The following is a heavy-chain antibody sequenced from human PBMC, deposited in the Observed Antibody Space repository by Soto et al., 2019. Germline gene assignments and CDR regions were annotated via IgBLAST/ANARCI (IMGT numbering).Heavy chain of an antibody. CDR1: GVAFRGTY. D-gene: IGHD2-8*01. CDR2: ISDNGRTI. J-gene: IGHJ5*02. V-gene: IGHV3-11*01. Sequence: GGSLRLSCVGSGVAFRGTYMNWIRQAPGKGLEWISYISDNGRTINYADSVKGRFVISRDNSRDSLYLQMNDLRADDTAIYFCAGVKEGKSGGRRWLDPWGQGTRVTVSS. CDR3: AGVKEGKSGGRRWLDP.